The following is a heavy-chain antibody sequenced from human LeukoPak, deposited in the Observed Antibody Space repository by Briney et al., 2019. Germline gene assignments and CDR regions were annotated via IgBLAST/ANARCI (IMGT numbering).Heavy chain of an antibody. V-gene: IGHV4-4*07. D-gene: IGHD3-3*01. CDR2: IYTSGST. CDR1: GGSISSYY. Sequence: PSETLSLTCTVSGGSISSYYWSWIRQPAGKGLEWIGRIYTSGSTNYNPSLKSRVTMSVDTSKNQFSLKLSSVTAADTAAYYCARVPTGVVNNWFDPWGQGTLVTVSS. J-gene: IGHJ5*02. CDR3: ARVPTGVVNNWFDP.